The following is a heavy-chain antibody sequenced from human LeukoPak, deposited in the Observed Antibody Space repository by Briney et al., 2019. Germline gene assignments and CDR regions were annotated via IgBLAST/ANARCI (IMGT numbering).Heavy chain of an antibody. Sequence: PSETLSLTCTVSGASFSGGDQYWNWIRQSPGKGLEWIGGIHPSGRLYNNPSLESRVTISIDTSKHQFSLHLNSLTAADTAVYFCSTGLDSRKLGYGGQGTLVTVCS. CDR3: STGLDSRKLGY. J-gene: IGHJ4*02. D-gene: IGHD3-22*01. CDR2: IHPSGRL. CDR1: GASFSGGDQY. V-gene: IGHV4-31*03.